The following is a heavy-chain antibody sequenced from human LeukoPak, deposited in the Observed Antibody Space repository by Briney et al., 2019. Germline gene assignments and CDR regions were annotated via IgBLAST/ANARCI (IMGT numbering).Heavy chain of an antibody. CDR3: ARLYSSSQQTGDY. V-gene: IGHV1-69*13. D-gene: IGHD6-13*01. Sequence: ASVKVSCKASGYTFTSYGFSWVRQAPGQGLEWMGGIIPIFGTANYAQKFQGRVTITADESTSTAYMELSSLRSEDTAVYYCARLYSSSQQTGDYWGQGTLVTVSS. CDR2: IIPIFGTA. CDR1: GYTFTSYG. J-gene: IGHJ4*02.